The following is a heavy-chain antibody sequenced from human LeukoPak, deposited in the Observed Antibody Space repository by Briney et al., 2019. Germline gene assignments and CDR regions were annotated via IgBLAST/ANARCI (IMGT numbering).Heavy chain of an antibody. CDR1: GFTFSSYS. D-gene: IGHD2-2*02. CDR2: ISSSSSYI. Sequence: GGSLRLSCAASGFTFSSYSMNWVCQAPGKGLEWVSSISSSSSYIYYADSVKGRFTISRDNAKNSLYLQMNSLRAEDTAVYYCARVRFGGYCSSTSCYTGNAFDIWGQGTMVTVSS. V-gene: IGHV3-21*01. CDR3: ARVRFGGYCSSTSCYTGNAFDI. J-gene: IGHJ3*02.